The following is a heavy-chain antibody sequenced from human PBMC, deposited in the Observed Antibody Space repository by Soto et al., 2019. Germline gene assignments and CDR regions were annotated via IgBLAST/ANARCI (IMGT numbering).Heavy chain of an antibody. CDR1: GYSISSGYY. Sequence: SETLSLTCAVSGYSISSGYYWGWIRQPPGKGLEWIGSIYHSGSTYHNPSLKSRVTISVDTSKNQFSLKLSSVTAADTAVYYCARVDSSGPGHWFDPWGQGTLVTVSS. D-gene: IGHD6-19*01. CDR3: ARVDSSGPGHWFDP. CDR2: IYHSGST. J-gene: IGHJ5*02. V-gene: IGHV4-38-2*01.